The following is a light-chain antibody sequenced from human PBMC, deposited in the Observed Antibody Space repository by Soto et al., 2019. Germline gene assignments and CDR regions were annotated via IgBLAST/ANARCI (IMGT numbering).Light chain of an antibody. V-gene: IGKV3-15*01. Sequence: EVVMMRTKATLSLSPGERDTHSCRDSQSVSSNLAWYPPTPGQAPRIXIYGASTRETGIRARFSCSWAGTGCTPTISCLQSEDVEVDYCPQYNNWPQTFGQGTKVDIK. J-gene: IGKJ1*01. CDR2: GAS. CDR1: QSVSSN. CDR3: PQYNNWPQT.